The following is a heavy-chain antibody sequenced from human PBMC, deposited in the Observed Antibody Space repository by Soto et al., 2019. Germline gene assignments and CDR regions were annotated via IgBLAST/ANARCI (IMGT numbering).Heavy chain of an antibody. D-gene: IGHD6-6*01. V-gene: IGHV2-5*01. CDR3: AHRRFAKYSSLPADFDY. J-gene: IGHJ4*02. Sequence: QITLKESGPTLVKPTQTLTLTCTFSGFSLNSSGVGVGWIRQPPGKALEWLALIYWNDEMHYSPSLKSRLTITEDDSKHQVVLTVTNMEPVDTATYYCAHRRFAKYSSLPADFDYWGQGILVTVSS. CDR1: GFSLNSSGVG. CDR2: IYWNDEM.